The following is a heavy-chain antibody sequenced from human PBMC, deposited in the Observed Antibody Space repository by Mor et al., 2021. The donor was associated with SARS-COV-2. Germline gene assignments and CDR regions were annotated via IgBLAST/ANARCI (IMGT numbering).Heavy chain of an antibody. V-gene: IGHV4-30-2*01. CDR2: IYHSGST. J-gene: IGHJ4*02. CDR3: ASGNTAMTRAFDY. Sequence: KGLEWIGYIYHSGSTYYNPSLKSRVTISVDRSKNQFSLKLSSVTAADTAVYYCASGNTAMTRAFDYWGQGTLVTVSS. D-gene: IGHD5-18*01.